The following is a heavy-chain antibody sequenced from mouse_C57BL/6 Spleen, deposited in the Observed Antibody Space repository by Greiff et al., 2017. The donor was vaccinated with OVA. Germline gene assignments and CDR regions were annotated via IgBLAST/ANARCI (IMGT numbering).Heavy chain of an antibody. CDR2: IRSKSNNYAT. D-gene: IGHD2-3*01. J-gene: IGHJ4*01. CDR1: GFSFNTYA. CDR3: VSLYVSMDY. V-gene: IGHV10-1*01. Sequence: EAGGGLVQPKGSLKLSCAASGFSFNTYAMNWVRQAPGKGLEWVARIRSKSNNYATYYADSVKDRFTISRDDSESMLYLQMNNLKTEDTAMYYCVSLYVSMDYWGQGTSVTVSS.